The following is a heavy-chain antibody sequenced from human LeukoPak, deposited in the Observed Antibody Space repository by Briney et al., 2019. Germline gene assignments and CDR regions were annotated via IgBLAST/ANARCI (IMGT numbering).Heavy chain of an antibody. D-gene: IGHD3-10*01. CDR2: IYYSGST. V-gene: IGHV4-39*07. J-gene: IGHJ4*02. CDR1: GGSISSSSYY. CDR3: ARVLWFGELFSTPSPSIFDY. Sequence: SETLSLTCTVSGGSISSSSYYWGWIRQPPGKGLEWIGSIYYSGSTYYNPSLKSRVTISVDTSKNQFSLKLSSVTAADTAVYYCARVLWFGELFSTPSPSIFDYWGQGTLVTVSS.